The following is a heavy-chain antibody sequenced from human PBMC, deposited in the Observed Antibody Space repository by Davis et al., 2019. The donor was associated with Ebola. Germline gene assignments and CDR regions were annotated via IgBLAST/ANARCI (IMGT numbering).Heavy chain of an antibody. D-gene: IGHD3-10*01. CDR1: GFTFDDYA. CDR2: ISGSGGST. J-gene: IGHJ4*02. Sequence: GESLKISCAASGFTFDDYAMHWVRQAPGKGLEWVSLISGSGGSTYYADSVKGRFTISRDNSKNTLYLQMNSLRAEDTAVYYCAKALRGMVQGVIGMWGQGTLVTVSS. CDR3: AKALRGMVQGVIGM. V-gene: IGHV3-23*01.